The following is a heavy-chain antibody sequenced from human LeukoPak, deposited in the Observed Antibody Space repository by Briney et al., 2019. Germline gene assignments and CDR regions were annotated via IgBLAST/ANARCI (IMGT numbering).Heavy chain of an antibody. V-gene: IGHV4-39*01. Sequence: PSETLSLTCTVSGGSIRSSGYYWDWIRQPPGKGLEWIGSIYYYGSTYYNPSLKSRVTISVDTSKNQFSLRLSSVTAADTAMFYCARHAGYQESIAANWFDPWGQGTLVTVSS. J-gene: IGHJ5*02. CDR1: GGSIRSSGYY. CDR2: IYYYGST. D-gene: IGHD6-6*01. CDR3: ARHAGYQESIAANWFDP.